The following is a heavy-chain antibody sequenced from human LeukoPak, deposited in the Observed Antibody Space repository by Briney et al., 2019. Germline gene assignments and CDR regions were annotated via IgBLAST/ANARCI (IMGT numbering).Heavy chain of an antibody. CDR2: ISAYNGNT. CDR3: ARDLRLTYYYGSGSYPPPGY. CDR1: GYTFTSYG. D-gene: IGHD3-10*01. Sequence: ASVKVSCKASGYTFTSYGISWVRQAPGQGLEWMGWISAYNGNTNYAQKLQGRVTMTTDTSTSTAYMELGSLRSDDTAVYYCARDLRLTYYYGSGSYPPPGYWGQGTLVTVSS. V-gene: IGHV1-18*01. J-gene: IGHJ4*02.